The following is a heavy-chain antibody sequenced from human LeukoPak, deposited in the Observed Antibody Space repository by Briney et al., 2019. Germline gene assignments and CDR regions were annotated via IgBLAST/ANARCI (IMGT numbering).Heavy chain of an antibody. CDR3: ARGGSGFWSGYYTGGPAFDI. J-gene: IGHJ3*02. Sequence: GASVKVSCKASGYTFTGYYMHWVRQAPGQGLEWMGWINPNSGGTNYAQKFQGRVTMTRDTSISTAYMELSRLRSDDTAVYYCARGGSGFWSGYYTGGPAFDIWGQGTMVTVSS. CDR1: GYTFTGYY. D-gene: IGHD3-3*01. V-gene: IGHV1-2*02. CDR2: INPNSGGT.